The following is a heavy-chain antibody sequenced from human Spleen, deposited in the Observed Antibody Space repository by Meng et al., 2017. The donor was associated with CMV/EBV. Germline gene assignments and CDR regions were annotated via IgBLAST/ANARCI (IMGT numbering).Heavy chain of an antibody. J-gene: IGHJ5*02. V-gene: IGHV4-4*02. CDR2: VYHIEST. Sequence: SISISTWWNRVRQTPGKGLEWIGEVYHIESTNYNPSLKSRVTIPVDKSGNQFSLKLTSVTAADTAVYYCARGDCSSNTCYMDNWFDPWGQGTLVTVSS. D-gene: IGHD2-2*01. CDR3: ARGDCSSNTCYMDNWFDP. CDR1: SISISTW.